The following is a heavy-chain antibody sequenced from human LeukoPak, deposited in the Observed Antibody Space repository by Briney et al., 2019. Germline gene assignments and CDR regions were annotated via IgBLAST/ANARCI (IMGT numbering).Heavy chain of an antibody. D-gene: IGHD3-22*01. CDR3: ASRGDSSGFDY. Sequence: KTSQTLSLTCTVSGGSISSGGYYWSWIRQPPGKGLEWIGYIYHSGSTYYNPSLKSRVTISVDRSKNQFSLKLSSVTAADTAVYYCASRGDSSGFDYWGQGTLVTVSS. CDR2: IYHSGST. V-gene: IGHV4-30-2*01. J-gene: IGHJ4*02. CDR1: GGSISSGGYY.